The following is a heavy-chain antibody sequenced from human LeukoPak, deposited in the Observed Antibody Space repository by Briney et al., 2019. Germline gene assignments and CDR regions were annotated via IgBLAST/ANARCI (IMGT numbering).Heavy chain of an antibody. CDR1: GGSFSGYY. V-gene: IGHV4-34*01. CDR2: INHSGST. CDR3: ARGPFGDSGYSYYYYYMDV. Sequence: SETLSLTCAVSGGSFSGYYWSWIRQPPGKGLEWIGEINHSGSTNYNPSLKSRVTISVDTSKNQFSLKLSSVTAADTAVYYCARGPFGDSGYSYYYYYMDVWGKGTTVTVSS. J-gene: IGHJ6*03. D-gene: IGHD5-12*01.